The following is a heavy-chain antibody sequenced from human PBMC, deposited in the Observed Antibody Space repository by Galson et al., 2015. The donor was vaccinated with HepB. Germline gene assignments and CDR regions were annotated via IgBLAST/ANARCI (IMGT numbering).Heavy chain of an antibody. D-gene: IGHD4-17*01. CDR1: GYTFTGYY. CDR3: AREGGSGGDNYYYYGMDV. V-gene: IGHV1-2*06. CDR2: INPNSGGT. Sequence: SVKVSCKASGYTFTGYYMHWVRQAPGRGLEWMGRINPNSGGTNYAQKFQGRVTMTRDTSISTAYMELSRLRSDDTAVYYCAREGGSGGDNYYYYGMDVWGQGTTVTVSS. J-gene: IGHJ6*02.